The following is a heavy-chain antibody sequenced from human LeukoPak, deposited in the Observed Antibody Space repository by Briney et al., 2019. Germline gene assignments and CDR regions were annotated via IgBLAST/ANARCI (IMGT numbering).Heavy chain of an antibody. CDR3: ARVVGFWSGYSDY. J-gene: IGHJ4*02. D-gene: IGHD3-3*01. CDR2: IYYSGST. CDR1: GGSISSYY. Sequence: SETLSLTCTVSGGSISSYYWSWIRQPPGKGLEWIGYIYYSGSTNYNPSLKSRVTISVDTSKNQFSLKLSSVTAADTAVYYCARVVGFWSGYSDYWGQGTLVTVSS. V-gene: IGHV4-59*01.